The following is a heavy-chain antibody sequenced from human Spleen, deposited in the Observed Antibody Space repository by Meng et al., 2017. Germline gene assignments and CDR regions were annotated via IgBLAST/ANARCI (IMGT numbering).Heavy chain of an antibody. Sequence: VQLQQWVAGLLKPSETLSLACVVSGGSFSDYYWSWIRQPPGKGLEWIGEINHSGSTNYNPSLESRATISVDTSQNNLSLKLSSVTAADSAVYYCARGPTTMAHDFGYWGQGTLVTVSS. D-gene: IGHD4-11*01. V-gene: IGHV4-34*01. CDR3: ARGPTTMAHDFGY. CDR1: GGSFSDYY. J-gene: IGHJ4*02. CDR2: INHSGST.